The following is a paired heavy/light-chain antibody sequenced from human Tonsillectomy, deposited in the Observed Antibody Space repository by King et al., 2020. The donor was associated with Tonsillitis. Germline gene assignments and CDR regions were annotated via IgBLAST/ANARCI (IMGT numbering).Heavy chain of an antibody. CDR3: AKAGGQLWPSFDS. J-gene: IGHJ4*02. Sequence: EVQLLESEGGLVQPGGSLRLSCSASGFSFSGYVMSWVRQAPGKGLEWVSLISGTGGTIYYADSVKGRFIISRDNSKNTLYLQMTSLRADDTAVYYCAKAGGQLWPSFDSWGQGTLVTVSA. D-gene: IGHD5-18*01. CDR1: GFSFSGYV. CDR2: ISGTGGTI. V-gene: IGHV3-23*01.
Light chain of an antibody. CDR2: GAS. CDR1: QSVSSSY. J-gene: IGKJ2*01. Sequence: EIVLTQSPGTLSLSPGDRATLSCRASQSVSSSYLAWYQQKPGRAPRLLIYGASSRATGIPDRFSGSGSGTDFTLTISRLEPEDFAVYYCQQYGSSPSRYTFGQGTKVEIK. V-gene: IGKV3-20*01. CDR3: QQYGSSPSRYT.